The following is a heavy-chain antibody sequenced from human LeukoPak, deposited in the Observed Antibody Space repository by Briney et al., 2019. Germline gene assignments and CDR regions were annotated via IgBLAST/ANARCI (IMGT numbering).Heavy chain of an antibody. Sequence: PSETLSLTCAVYGGSFSGYYWSWIRQPPGKGLEWIGEINHSGSTNYNPSLKSRVTISVDTSKNHISLRMSSVTAADTPVYYCARHPSMTTALFDYWGQGTLVTVSS. J-gene: IGHJ4*02. CDR1: GGSFSGYY. V-gene: IGHV4-34*01. CDR2: INHSGST. CDR3: ARHPSMTTALFDY. D-gene: IGHD4-17*01.